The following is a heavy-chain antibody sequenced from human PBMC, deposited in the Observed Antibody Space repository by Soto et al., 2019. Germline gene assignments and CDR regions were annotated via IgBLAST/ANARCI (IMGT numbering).Heavy chain of an antibody. CDR1: GGSFSGYY. Sequence: SETLSLTCAVYGGSFSGYYWSWIRQPPGKGLEWIGEINHSGSTNYNPSLKSRVTISVDTSKNQFSLKLSSVTAADTAVYYCASKPIVVPAAPFDYWVQGTLVPVSS. CDR3: ASKPIVVPAAPFDY. V-gene: IGHV4-34*01. J-gene: IGHJ4*02. D-gene: IGHD2-2*01. CDR2: INHSGST.